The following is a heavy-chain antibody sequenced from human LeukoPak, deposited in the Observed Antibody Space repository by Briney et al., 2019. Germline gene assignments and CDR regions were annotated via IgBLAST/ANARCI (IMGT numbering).Heavy chain of an antibody. CDR3: VQASGSKYGPPTSDY. D-gene: IGHD1-26*01. V-gene: IGHV1-18*01. CDR2: ISAYDGNT. Sequence: ASVKVSCKASGYTFSIYGITWVRQAPGQGLEWVGWISAYDGNTKYAEKFQGRVTMTTDTSTSTAYMDLRSLRSDDTAVYYCVQASGSKYGPPTSDYWGQGTLVIVSS. J-gene: IGHJ4*02. CDR1: GYTFSIYG.